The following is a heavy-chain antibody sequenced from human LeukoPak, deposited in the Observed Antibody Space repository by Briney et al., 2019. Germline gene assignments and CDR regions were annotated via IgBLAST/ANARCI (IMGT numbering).Heavy chain of an antibody. V-gene: IGHV3-30-3*01. CDR2: ISYDGSNK. CDR3: ARDHGRRYGSGRY. J-gene: IGHJ4*02. Sequence: HPGGSLRLSCAASGFTFSSYAMHWVRQAPGKGLEWVAVISYDGSNKYYADSVKGRFTISRDNSKNTLYLQMNSLRAEDTAVYYCARDHGRRYGSGRYWGQGTLVTVSS. D-gene: IGHD3-10*01. CDR1: GFTFSSYA.